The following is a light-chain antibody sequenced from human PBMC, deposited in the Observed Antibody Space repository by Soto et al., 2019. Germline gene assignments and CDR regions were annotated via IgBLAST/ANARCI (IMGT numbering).Light chain of an antibody. CDR1: SSNIGSNT. V-gene: IGLV1-44*01. J-gene: IGLJ3*02. CDR3: AAWDDSLYGWV. CDR2: YNN. Sequence: QSLLTQPPSASGTPGQRGTISCSGGSSNIGSNTVNWYQQLPGTAPTLRIYYNNQQPSGVPDRFSGSKSGTSASLAISGLQSEDEAHYYCAAWDDSLYGWVFGGGTKVTVL.